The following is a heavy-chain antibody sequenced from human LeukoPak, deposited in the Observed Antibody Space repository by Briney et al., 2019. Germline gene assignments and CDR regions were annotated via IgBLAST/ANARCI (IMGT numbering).Heavy chain of an antibody. Sequence: GESLKISCRASGYSFTTYWIGWVRQMPGKGLEWMGVIFPADSDTKYSPSFQGQVTISADKSISTAYLQWSSLKASDTAMYYCASVYSSTSWDYWGQGTLVTVSS. CDR2: IFPADSDT. CDR3: ASVYSSTSWDY. V-gene: IGHV5-51*01. CDR1: GYSFTTYW. J-gene: IGHJ4*02. D-gene: IGHD6-13*01.